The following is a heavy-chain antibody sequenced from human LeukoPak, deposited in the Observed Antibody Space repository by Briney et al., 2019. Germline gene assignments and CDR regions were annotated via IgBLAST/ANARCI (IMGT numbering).Heavy chain of an antibody. CDR1: GFTFSHYE. V-gene: IGHV3-48*03. CDR3: AREDCSSTSCYDPSVSDY. CDR2: ISSSGYTI. D-gene: IGHD2-2*01. Sequence: GGSLRLSCEASGFTFSHYEMNWVRQAPGKGLEWVSYISSSGYTIYYADSVKGRFNISRDNAKNSLYLQMNSLRAEATAVYYCAREDCSSTSCYDPSVSDYWGQGTLVTVSS. J-gene: IGHJ4*02.